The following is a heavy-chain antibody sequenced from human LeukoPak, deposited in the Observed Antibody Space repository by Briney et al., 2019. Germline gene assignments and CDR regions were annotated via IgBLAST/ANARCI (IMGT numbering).Heavy chain of an antibody. CDR3: ARSDSSCVDY. V-gene: IGHV4-39*01. J-gene: IGHJ4*02. D-gene: IGHD3-3*01. Sequence: SETLSLTCTVSGGSISSSSYYWGWIRQPPGKGLEWIGSIYYSGSTYYNPSLKSRVTISVDTSKNQFSLKLSSVTAADTAVYYCARSDSSCVDYWGQGTLVTVSP. CDR2: IYYSGST. CDR1: GGSISSSSYY.